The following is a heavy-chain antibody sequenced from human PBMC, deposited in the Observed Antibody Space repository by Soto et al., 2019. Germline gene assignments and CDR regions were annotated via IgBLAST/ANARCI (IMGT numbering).Heavy chain of an antibody. CDR2: IYYNGNT. CDR3: ARGRGSDSSSMDV. D-gene: IGHD2-21*02. CDR1: GGSISSYY. V-gene: IGHV4-59*01. Sequence: SETLSLTCTVSGGSISSYYWSWIRQPPGKGLEMIGYIYYNGNTNYNPSLKSRVTISIDTSKKHFSLNLTSVAAADTAMYYCARGRGSDSSSMDVWGKGITVTVSS. J-gene: IGHJ6*03.